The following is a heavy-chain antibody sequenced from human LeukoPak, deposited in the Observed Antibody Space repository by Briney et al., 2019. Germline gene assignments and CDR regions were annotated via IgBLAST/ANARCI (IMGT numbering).Heavy chain of an antibody. V-gene: IGHV4-39*01. J-gene: IGHJ3*02. CDR3: ARQGVNRFYYVGAFDI. Sequence: SETLSLTCTVSGGSISTSNDYWGWIRQSPGKGLEWIGTIYYSGSTYYNPSLQSRVTISVDTSKNQFSLNLSSVTAADTAVYYCARQGVNRFYYVGAFDIWGQGTMVTISS. CDR1: GGSISTSNDY. D-gene: IGHD3-22*01. CDR2: IYYSGST.